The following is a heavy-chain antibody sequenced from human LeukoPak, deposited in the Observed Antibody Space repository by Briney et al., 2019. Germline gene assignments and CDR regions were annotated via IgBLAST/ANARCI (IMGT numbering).Heavy chain of an antibody. D-gene: IGHD3-10*01. V-gene: IGHV3-7*05. CDR3: AKDPRYYGSGSYYVY. CDR1: GFTFTTYW. Sequence: PGGSLRLSCAASGFTFTTYWMSWVRQAPGKGLEWVAKISPDGSEKYYVDSVKGRFTISRDNAKNSLDLQMSSLRAEDTAIYYCAKDPRYYGSGSYYVYWGQGTLVTVSS. CDR2: ISPDGSEK. J-gene: IGHJ4*02.